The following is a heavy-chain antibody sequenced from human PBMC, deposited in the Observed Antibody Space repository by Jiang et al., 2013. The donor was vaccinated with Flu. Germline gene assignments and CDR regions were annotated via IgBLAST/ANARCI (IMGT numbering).Heavy chain of an antibody. CDR3: AHRLLDYDNIGYPFDY. V-gene: IGHV2-5*02. Sequence: PTQTLTLTCTFSGFSLNVGGVGVGWIRQPPGKALEWLAVIYWDDDKHYSPSLRNRLSINKDTSKNQVVLTVTNVDPVDTGTCFCAHRLLDYDNIGYPFDYWGQGTPVTVSS. CDR2: IYWDDDK. D-gene: IGHD3-22*01. J-gene: IGHJ4*02. CDR1: GFSLNVGGVG.